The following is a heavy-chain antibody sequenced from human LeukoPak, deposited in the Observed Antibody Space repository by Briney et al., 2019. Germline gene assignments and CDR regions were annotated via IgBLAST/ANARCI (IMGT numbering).Heavy chain of an antibody. D-gene: IGHD3-16*02. J-gene: IGHJ6*03. CDR1: NYPITSDYY. V-gene: IGHV4-38-2*01. Sequence: PSETLCLTCAVSNYPITSDYYWVWIRQPPGQGLDWIGQIFHSGIAHYNPSLKSRVTMSVDTSRSQFSVNLNSVTAADTAVYFCGRACLGTAYNRFYYYMDVWGKGTTVTVSS. CDR3: GRACLGTAYNRFYYYMDV. CDR2: IFHSGIA.